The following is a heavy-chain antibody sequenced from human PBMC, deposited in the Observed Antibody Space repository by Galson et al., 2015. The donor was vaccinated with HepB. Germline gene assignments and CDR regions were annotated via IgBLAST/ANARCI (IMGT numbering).Heavy chain of an antibody. CDR2: IKSKTDGGTT. CDR1: GFTFSNAW. D-gene: IGHD2-2*01. CDR3: TTEPYCSSTSCYDY. J-gene: IGHJ4*02. Sequence: SLRLSCAASGFTFSNAWMSWVRQAPGKGLEWVGRIKSKTDGGTTDYAAPVKGRFTISRDDSKNTLYLQMNSLKTEDTAVYYCTTEPYCSSTSCYDYWGQGTLVTVSS. V-gene: IGHV3-15*01.